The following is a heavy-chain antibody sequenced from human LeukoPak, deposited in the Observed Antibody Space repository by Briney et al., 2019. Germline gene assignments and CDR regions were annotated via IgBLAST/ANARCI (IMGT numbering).Heavy chain of an antibody. CDR2: ISSSSSYI. V-gene: IGHV3-21*01. Sequence: GGSLRLSCAASGFTFSSYSMNWVRQAPGKGLEWVSSISSSSSYIYYADSVKGRFTISRDNAKNSLYLQMNRLRAEDTAVYYCARDQLSQDFWSGYGAFDIWGQGTMVTVSS. D-gene: IGHD3-3*01. CDR3: ARDQLSQDFWSGYGAFDI. J-gene: IGHJ3*02. CDR1: GFTFSSYS.